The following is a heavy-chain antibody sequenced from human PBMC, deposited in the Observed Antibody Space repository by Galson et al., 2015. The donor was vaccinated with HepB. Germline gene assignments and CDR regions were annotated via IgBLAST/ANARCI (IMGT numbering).Heavy chain of an antibody. V-gene: IGHV3-30*18. CDR1: GFTFSSYG. Sequence: SLRLSCAAPGFTFSSYGMHWVRQAPGKGLEWVAVISYDGSNKYYADSVKGRFTISRDNSKNTLYLQMNSLRAEDTAVYYCAKDLGDSMVAQGYWGQGTLVTVSS. D-gene: IGHD4/OR15-4a*01. CDR3: AKDLGDSMVAQGY. CDR2: ISYDGSNK. J-gene: IGHJ4*02.